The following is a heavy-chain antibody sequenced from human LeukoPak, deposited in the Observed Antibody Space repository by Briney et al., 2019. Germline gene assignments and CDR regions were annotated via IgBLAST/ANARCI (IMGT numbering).Heavy chain of an antibody. Sequence: GGSLRLSCAASGFTFSSYEMNWVRQAPRKGLEWVSYISSSGSTIYYADSVKGRFTISRDNAKNSLYLQMNSLRAEDTAVYYCARARYCSSTSCYDGMDVWGQGTTVTVSS. CDR1: GFTFSSYE. D-gene: IGHD2-2*01. CDR2: ISSSGSTI. V-gene: IGHV3-48*03. CDR3: ARARYCSSTSCYDGMDV. J-gene: IGHJ6*02.